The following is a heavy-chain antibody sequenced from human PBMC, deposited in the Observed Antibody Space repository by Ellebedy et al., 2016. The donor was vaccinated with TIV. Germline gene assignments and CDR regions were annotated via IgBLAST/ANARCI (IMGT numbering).Heavy chain of an antibody. CDR1: GYTFTRYG. Sequence: AASVKVSCKASGYTFTRYGITWVRQAPGQGLEWMGWISAYNGNTNYAQNLKGRVTMTTDTSTNTAYMELRSLISDDTAVYNCERDEGGEGSMIVVVHFDYWGQGTLVTVSS. CDR2: ISAYNGNT. CDR3: ERDEGGEGSMIVVVHFDY. D-gene: IGHD3-22*01. V-gene: IGHV1-18*01. J-gene: IGHJ4*02.